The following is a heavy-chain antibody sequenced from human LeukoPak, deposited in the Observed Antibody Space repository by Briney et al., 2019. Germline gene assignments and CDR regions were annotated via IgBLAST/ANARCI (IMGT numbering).Heavy chain of an antibody. CDR1: GFTFSSYA. CDR3: AKYGPQDSGSSHFDY. D-gene: IGHD1-26*01. V-gene: IGHV3-23*01. CDR2: IRDSGSST. J-gene: IGHJ4*02. Sequence: GGSLRLSCAASGFTFSSYATSWVRQAPGKGLEWVSAIRDSGSSTHYADSVKGRFTTSRDNSKNTLFLQMNSLRAEDTAIYYCAKYGPQDSGSSHFDYWGQGALVTVSS.